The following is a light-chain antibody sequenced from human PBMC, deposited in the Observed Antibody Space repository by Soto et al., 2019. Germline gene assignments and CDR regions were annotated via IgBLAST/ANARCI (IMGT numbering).Light chain of an antibody. J-gene: IGLJ1*01. Sequence: QSVLTQPPSASGTPGQRVTISCSGSSSNIGSNYVYWYQQFPGTTPKLLIFDDTQRASGVPDRVSGSKSGTSASLAISGLRSEDAADYYCQSYDSSLSGYVFGAGTKVTVL. CDR1: SSNIGSNY. CDR2: DDT. CDR3: QSYDSSLSGYV. V-gene: IGLV1-47*02.